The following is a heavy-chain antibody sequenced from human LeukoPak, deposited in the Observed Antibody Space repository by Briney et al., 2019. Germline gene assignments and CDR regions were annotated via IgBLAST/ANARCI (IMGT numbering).Heavy chain of an antibody. CDR3: ARDWGYCSRTSCYVSHYFDY. CDR2: INPNSGGT. J-gene: IGHJ4*02. D-gene: IGHD2-2*01. CDR1: GYTCTGYY. Sequence: ASVKVSCKASGYTCTGYYMHWVRQAPGQGLEWIEWINPNSGGTNYAQKFQGRVTMTRDTSISTAYMELSRLRSDDTAVYYCARDWGYCSRTSCYVSHYFDYWGQGTLVTVSS. V-gene: IGHV1-2*02.